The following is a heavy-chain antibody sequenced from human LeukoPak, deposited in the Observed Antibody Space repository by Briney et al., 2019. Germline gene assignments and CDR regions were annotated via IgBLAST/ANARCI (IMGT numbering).Heavy chain of an antibody. D-gene: IGHD7-27*01. CDR3: ARHSDNWGVPFDY. CDR1: GGSIRGYY. Sequence: PSETLSLTCTVSGGSIRGYYWSWIRQPPGKGLEWIGYIYTSGSTNYNPSLKSRVTISVDTSKSQFSLKLSSVTAADTAVYYCARHSDNWGVPFDYWGQGTLVTVSS. V-gene: IGHV4-4*09. J-gene: IGHJ4*02. CDR2: IYTSGST.